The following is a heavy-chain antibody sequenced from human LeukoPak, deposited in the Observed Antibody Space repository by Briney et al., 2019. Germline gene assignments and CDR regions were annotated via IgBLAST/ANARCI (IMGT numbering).Heavy chain of an antibody. V-gene: IGHV3-23*01. CDR3: AKSRGVAGFDY. CDR1: GFTFSNYA. Sequence: GGSLRLSCAASGFTFSNYAMSWVRQAPGKGLEWVSAISGSGDSTYYADSVKGRFTISRDNSKNTLYLQMNSLRAEDTAVYYCAKSRGVAGFDYWGQGTLVTASS. J-gene: IGHJ4*02. D-gene: IGHD6-19*01. CDR2: ISGSGDST.